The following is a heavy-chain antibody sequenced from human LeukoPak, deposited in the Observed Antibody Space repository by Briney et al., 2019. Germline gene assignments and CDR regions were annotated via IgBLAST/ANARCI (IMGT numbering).Heavy chain of an antibody. J-gene: IGHJ4*02. D-gene: IGHD5-18*01. CDR1: GGSISSNNW. CDR3: ARDRGGYTYSHDY. CDR2: IYHDGST. Sequence: TSETLSLTCTVSGGSISSNNWWIWVRQSPEKGLEWIGEIYHDGSTNYNPSLKSRVTISMDKSKNQLSLKLNFVTAADTAVYYCARDRGGYTYSHDYWGQGTLVTVSS. V-gene: IGHV4-4*02.